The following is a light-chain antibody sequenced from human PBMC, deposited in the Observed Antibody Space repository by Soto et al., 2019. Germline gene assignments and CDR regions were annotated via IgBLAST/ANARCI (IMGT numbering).Light chain of an antibody. J-gene: IGKJ3*01. CDR3: QVYGSSPLFT. V-gene: IGKV3D-20*01. CDR2: DAS. Sequence: EIVLTQSPATLSLSPGERATLSCGASQSISTYLAWYQQKPGLAPRLLIYDASSRATGIPDRFSGSGSGTDFTLTISRLEPEDFAVYWCQVYGSSPLFTFGPGTKVDIK. CDR1: QSISTY.